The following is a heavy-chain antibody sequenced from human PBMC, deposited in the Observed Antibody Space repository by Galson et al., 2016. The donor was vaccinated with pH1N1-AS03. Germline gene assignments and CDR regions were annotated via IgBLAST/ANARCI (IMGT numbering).Heavy chain of an antibody. D-gene: IGHD1-14*01. CDR2: IKTETEGGTT. J-gene: IGHJ4*02. CDR1: GFSFSKEW. Sequence: SLRLSCAASGFSFSKEWMIWVRQAPGKGLEWVGRIKTETEGGTTDYAAPVKGRFSISRDDWKNTLYLEMNSLKTEDTAVYYCTTVVSEWGQGTLLTVSS. V-gene: IGHV3-15*01. CDR3: TTVVSE.